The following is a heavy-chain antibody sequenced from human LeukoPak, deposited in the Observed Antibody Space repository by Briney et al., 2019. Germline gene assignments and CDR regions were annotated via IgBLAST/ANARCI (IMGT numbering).Heavy chain of an antibody. Sequence: PGRSLRLSCAASGFTFSSYVMHWVRQAPGKGLEWVAIISYDGSNEYYADSVKGRFTISRDNSKNTLYLQMNSLRAEDTAVYYCAKGKQWLVPWFDYWGQGTLVTVSS. CDR1: GFTFSSYV. J-gene: IGHJ4*02. CDR2: ISYDGSNE. V-gene: IGHV3-30*04. D-gene: IGHD6-19*01. CDR3: AKGKQWLVPWFDY.